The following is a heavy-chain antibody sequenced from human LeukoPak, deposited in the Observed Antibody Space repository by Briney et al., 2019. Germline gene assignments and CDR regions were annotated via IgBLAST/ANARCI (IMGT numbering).Heavy chain of an antibody. V-gene: IGHV3-7*01. CDR2: IKQDGSEK. CDR1: GFTFRSC. D-gene: IGHD2-2*01. J-gene: IGHJ3*02. Sequence: GGSLRLSCAASGFTFRSCMNWVRQAPGKGLEWVANIKQDGSEKYYVDSVKGRFTISRDNAKNSLHLQMNSLRAEDTAVYYCARFDIVVVPSAFDIWGQGTMVTVSS. CDR3: ARFDIVVVPSAFDI.